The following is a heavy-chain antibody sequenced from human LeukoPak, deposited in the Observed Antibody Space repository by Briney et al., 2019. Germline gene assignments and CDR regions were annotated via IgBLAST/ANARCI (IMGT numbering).Heavy chain of an antibody. D-gene: IGHD3-22*01. J-gene: IGHJ4*02. CDR3: ARGFDYDSSGYYFDY. CDR2: YTSGST. Sequence: YTSGSTNYNPSLKSRVTMSVDTSKNQFSLKLSSVTAADAAVYYCARGFDYDSSGYYFDYWGQGTLVTVSS. V-gene: IGHV4-4*07.